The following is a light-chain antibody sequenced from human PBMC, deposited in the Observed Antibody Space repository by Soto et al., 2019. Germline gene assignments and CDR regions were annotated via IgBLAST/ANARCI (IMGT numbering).Light chain of an antibody. V-gene: IGKV3D-20*02. Sequence: EIELTQSPGTLSLSPGERATLSCRASQRLASNYLAWYQQRPGQAPRLLLYGVSSRATGIPDRFSGSGSGTDFTLAISSLEPEDFAVYYCQQRSNWPLITFGQGTRLEIK. CDR3: QQRSNWPLIT. J-gene: IGKJ5*01. CDR2: GVS. CDR1: QRLASNY.